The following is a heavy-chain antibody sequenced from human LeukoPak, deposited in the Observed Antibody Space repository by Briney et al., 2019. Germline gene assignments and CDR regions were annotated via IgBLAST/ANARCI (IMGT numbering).Heavy chain of an antibody. CDR1: GFTFSAYS. J-gene: IGHJ3*01. CDR3: ARGSRVMITFGGVEAFDV. CDR2: ISSGSSTI. D-gene: IGHD3-16*01. V-gene: IGHV3-48*01. Sequence: GGSLRLSCAASGFTFSAYSMNWVRQAPGQGREWVSHISSGSSTIYYADSVKGRVTISRDNARNSLCLQMNSLRAEATAVYYCARGSRVMITFGGVEAFDVWGPGTLVSVSS.